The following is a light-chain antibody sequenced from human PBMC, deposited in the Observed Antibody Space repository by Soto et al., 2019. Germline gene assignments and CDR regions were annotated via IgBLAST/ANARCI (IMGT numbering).Light chain of an antibody. CDR3: CSYAGSYTLV. Sequence: QSALTQPRSVSGSPGQSVTISCTGTSSDVGGYKYVSWYQQHPGKAPKLMIYNVSKRPSGVPDRFSGSKSGNTASLTISGLQAEYEADYYCCSYAGSYTLVFGGGTQLTVL. CDR2: NVS. CDR1: SSDVGGYKY. J-gene: IGLJ2*01. V-gene: IGLV2-11*01.